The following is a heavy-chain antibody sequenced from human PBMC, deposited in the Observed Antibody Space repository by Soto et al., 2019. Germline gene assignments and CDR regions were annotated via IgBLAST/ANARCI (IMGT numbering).Heavy chain of an antibody. J-gene: IGHJ4*02. V-gene: IGHV4-39*01. CDR2: IYYSGST. CDR3: ARGLFSAWEYSYGYFDY. CDR1: GGSISSSSYY. D-gene: IGHD5-18*01. Sequence: SETLSLTCTVSGGSISSSSYYWGWIRQPPGKGLEWIGSIYYSGSTYYNPSLKSRVTISVDTSKNQCSLKMSSVTAADTAVYYCARGLFSAWEYSYGYFDYWGQGTLVTVSS.